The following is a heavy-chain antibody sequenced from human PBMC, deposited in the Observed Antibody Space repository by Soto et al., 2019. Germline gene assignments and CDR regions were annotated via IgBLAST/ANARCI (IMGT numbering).Heavy chain of an antibody. CDR3: ARDTASKNYDSNNYDPHFDS. J-gene: IGHJ5*01. V-gene: IGHV4-30-4*01. CDR1: GGSITTGEYY. D-gene: IGHD3-22*01. CDR2: IVHNGDT. Sequence: SETLSLTCTVSGGSITTGEYYWTWIRQPPGKGLEWIWYIVHNGDTYYNTALQRRLAVSIDTSRTQFSLKLSSVTAADTAVYYCARDTASKNYDSNNYDPHFDSWGQGTLVTVSS.